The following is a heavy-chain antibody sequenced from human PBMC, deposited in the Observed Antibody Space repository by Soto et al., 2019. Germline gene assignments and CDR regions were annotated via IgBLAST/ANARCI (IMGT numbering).Heavy chain of an antibody. CDR1: GFTFSSNG. CDR2: MSNDGSHT. D-gene: IGHD2-15*01. J-gene: IGHJ4*02. V-gene: IGHV3-30*18. CDR3: TKGCSSSSNCYIIDY. Sequence: QVQLVESGGGVVQPGRSLRLSCAASGFTFSSNGMHWVRQAPGKGLEWVAVMSNDGSHTYYADSAKGRFTISRDNSKNTLYLQMNRLRAEDSGIYYCTKGCSSSSNCYIIDYWGQGALVTVSS.